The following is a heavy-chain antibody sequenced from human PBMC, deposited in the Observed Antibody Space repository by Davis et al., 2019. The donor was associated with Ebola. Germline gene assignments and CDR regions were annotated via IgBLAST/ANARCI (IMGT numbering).Heavy chain of an antibody. Sequence: ASVKVSCKASGYTFTGYYMHWVRQAPGQGLEWMGRINPNSGGTNYAQKFQGRVTMTTDTSTSTAYMELRSLRSDDTAVYYCARWTSGSYDYWGQGTLVTVSS. CDR3: ARWTSGSYDY. J-gene: IGHJ4*02. CDR2: INPNSGGT. V-gene: IGHV1-2*06. D-gene: IGHD1-26*01. CDR1: GYTFTGYY.